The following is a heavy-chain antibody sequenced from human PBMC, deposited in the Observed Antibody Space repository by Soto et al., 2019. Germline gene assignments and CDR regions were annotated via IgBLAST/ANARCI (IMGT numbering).Heavy chain of an antibody. D-gene: IGHD3-22*01. CDR3: ARDTRDYYDSSGSHDAFDI. V-gene: IGHV1-18*04. Sequence: ASVKVSCKASGYTFTSYGISWVRQAPGQGLEWMGWISAYNGNANYAQKLQGRVTMTTDTSTSTAYMELRSLRSDDTAVYYCARDTRDYYDSSGSHDAFDIWGQGTMVTVSS. CDR1: GYTFTSYG. J-gene: IGHJ3*02. CDR2: ISAYNGNA.